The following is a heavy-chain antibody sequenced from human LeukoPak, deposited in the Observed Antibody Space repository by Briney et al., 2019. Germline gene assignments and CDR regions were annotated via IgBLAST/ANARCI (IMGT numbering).Heavy chain of an antibody. CDR1: GFTFSDYS. CDR2: ISSSSSAI. D-gene: IGHD3-3*01. J-gene: IGHJ4*02. CDR3: ARGQPGGLRFLEWLYGGYFDY. Sequence: PGGSLRLSCVASGFTFSDYSLNWVRQAPGKGLEWVSHISSSSSAISYADSAKGRFTISRDNAKNSLFLQMDSLRAEDTAVYYCARGQPGGLRFLEWLYGGYFDYWGQGTLVTVSS. V-gene: IGHV3-48*01.